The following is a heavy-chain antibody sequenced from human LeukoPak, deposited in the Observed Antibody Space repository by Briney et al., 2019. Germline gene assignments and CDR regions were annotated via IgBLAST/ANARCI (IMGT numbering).Heavy chain of an antibody. CDR3: AGGLSMTTVPLSQWFDYYYYYMDV. CDR1: GFTFDDYG. D-gene: IGHD4-17*01. J-gene: IGHJ6*03. Sequence: RPGGSLRLSCAASGFTFDDYGMSWVRQAPGKGLEWVSGINWNGGSTVYADSVKGRFTISRDNAKNSLYLQMNSLRAEDTALYYCAGGLSMTTVPLSQWFDYYYYYMDVWGKGTTVTVSS. V-gene: IGHV3-20*04. CDR2: INWNGGST.